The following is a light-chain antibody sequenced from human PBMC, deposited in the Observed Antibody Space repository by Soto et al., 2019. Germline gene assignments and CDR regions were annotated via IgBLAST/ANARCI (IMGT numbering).Light chain of an antibody. Sequence: VLTQPPSASGTPGQTVTISCSGSRSNIGNNYVCWYQQLPGAAPKLLIYRNTQRPSGVPDRFSGSKSGTAASLAISGLRSEDGADYFCEAWDDSLSGHVFGTGTKVTVL. V-gene: IGLV1-47*01. CDR3: EAWDDSLSGHV. CDR2: RNT. J-gene: IGLJ1*01. CDR1: RSNIGNNY.